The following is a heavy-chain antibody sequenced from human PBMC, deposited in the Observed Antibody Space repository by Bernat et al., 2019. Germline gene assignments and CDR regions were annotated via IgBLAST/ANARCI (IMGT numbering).Heavy chain of an antibody. J-gene: IGHJ5*02. CDR1: NYSISSGYY. D-gene: IGHD6-6*01. CDR3: ARGVRGGTAARANNWFDP. CDR2: SYHSGNT. V-gene: IGHV4-38-2*01. Sequence: QVQESGPGLVKPSETLSLTCGVSNYSISSGYYWGWIRQPPGKGLEWIGSSYHSGNTYYNPSLKSRVTISVDTSKNQFSLKLGSVAAADSAVYYCARGVRGGTAARANNWFDPWGQGTLVTVSS.